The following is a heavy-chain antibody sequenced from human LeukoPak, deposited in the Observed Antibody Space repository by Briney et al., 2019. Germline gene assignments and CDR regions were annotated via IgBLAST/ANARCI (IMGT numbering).Heavy chain of an antibody. V-gene: IGHV4-30-2*01. J-gene: IGHJ4*02. CDR3: ARGFYGSGSQFDY. Sequence: SETLYLTCGVSGGSISSGDYPWSWIRQPPGKGLEWIGYIFHTGHTSYNPCLKSRVTISVDMSKNQLSLKLSSVTAADTAVYYCARGFYGSGSQFDYWGQGTLVTVSS. D-gene: IGHD3-10*01. CDR1: GGSISSGDYP. CDR2: IFHTGHT.